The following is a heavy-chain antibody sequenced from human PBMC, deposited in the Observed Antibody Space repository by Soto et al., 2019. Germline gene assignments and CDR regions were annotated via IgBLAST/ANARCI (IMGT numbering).Heavy chain of an antibody. V-gene: IGHV4-31*03. Sequence: QVQLQESGPGLVKPSQTLSLTCTVSGGYISSGGYYWSWIRQHPGKGLEWIGYIYYSGSTYYNPSLKSRVIISVDTSKNQFSLKLSSVTAADTAVYNCARDHLSYGMDVWGQGTTVTVSS. J-gene: IGHJ6*02. CDR2: IYYSGST. CDR3: ARDHLSYGMDV. CDR1: GGYISSGGYY.